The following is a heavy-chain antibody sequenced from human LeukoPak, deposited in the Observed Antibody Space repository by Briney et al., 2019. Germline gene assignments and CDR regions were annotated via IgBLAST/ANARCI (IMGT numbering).Heavy chain of an antibody. J-gene: IGHJ5*02. CDR2: ISAYNGNT. CDR1: GYTLTSYG. CDR3: ARDREGYYRPGP. Sequence: ASVKVSCKASGYTLTSYGISWVRQAPGQGLEWMGWISAYNGNTNYAQKLQGRVTMTTDTSTSTAYMELWSLRSDDTAVYYCARDREGYYRPGPWGQGTLVTVSS. D-gene: IGHD2-15*01. V-gene: IGHV1-18*01.